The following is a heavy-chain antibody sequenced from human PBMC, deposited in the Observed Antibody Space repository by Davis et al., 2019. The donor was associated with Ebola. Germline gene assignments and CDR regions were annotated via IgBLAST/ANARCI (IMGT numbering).Heavy chain of an antibody. CDR3: ALRGYCSGGSCYPDY. CDR2: INSDGSST. D-gene: IGHD2-15*01. CDR1: GFTFSSYW. Sequence: PGGSLRLSCAASGFTFSSYWMHWVRQAPGKGLVWVSRINSDGSSTSYADSVKGRFTISRDNAKNTLYLQMNSLRAEDTAVYYCALRGYCSGGSCYPDYWGQGTLVTVSS. J-gene: IGHJ4*02. V-gene: IGHV3-74*01.